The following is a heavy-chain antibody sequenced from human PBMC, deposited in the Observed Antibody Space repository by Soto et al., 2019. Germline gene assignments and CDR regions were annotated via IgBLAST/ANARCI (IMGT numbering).Heavy chain of an antibody. Sequence: QVQLQQWGAGLLKPSETLSLTCAVYGGSFSGYYWSWIRQPPGKGLEWIGEINHSGSTNYNPSLKSRVTISVDTSKNQFSLKLSSVTAADTAVYYCARGYCSSTSCYYYYGMDVGGQGTTDTVSS. CDR3: ARGYCSSTSCYYYYGMDV. J-gene: IGHJ6*02. V-gene: IGHV4-34*01. D-gene: IGHD2-2*01. CDR2: INHSGST. CDR1: GGSFSGYY.